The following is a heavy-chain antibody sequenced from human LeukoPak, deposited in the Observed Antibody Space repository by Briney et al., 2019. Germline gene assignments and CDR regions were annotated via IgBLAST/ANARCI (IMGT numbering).Heavy chain of an antibody. V-gene: IGHV3-11*01. Sequence: GGSLRLSCAASGFTFSDYYMSWIRQAPGKGREWVSYISSSGSTIYYADSVKGRFTISRDNAKNSLYLQMNSLRAEDTAVYYCARAVSSSWYYFDYWGQGTLVTVSS. D-gene: IGHD6-13*01. CDR2: ISSSGSTI. CDR3: ARAVSSSWYYFDY. J-gene: IGHJ4*02. CDR1: GFTFSDYY.